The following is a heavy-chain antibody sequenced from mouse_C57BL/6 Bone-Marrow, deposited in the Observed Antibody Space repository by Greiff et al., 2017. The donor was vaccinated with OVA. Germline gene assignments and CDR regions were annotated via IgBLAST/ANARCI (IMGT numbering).Heavy chain of an antibody. Sequence: QVQLKESGPGLVAPSQSLSITCTVSGFSLTSYGVDWVRQSPGKGLEWLGVIWGVGSTNYNSALKSRLSISKDNSKSQVFLKMNSLQTDDTAMYYCTSDRGLLRFAYWGQGTLVTVSA. J-gene: IGHJ3*01. D-gene: IGHD2-3*01. CDR1: GFSLTSYG. CDR3: TSDRGLLRFAY. CDR2: IWGVGST. V-gene: IGHV2-6*01.